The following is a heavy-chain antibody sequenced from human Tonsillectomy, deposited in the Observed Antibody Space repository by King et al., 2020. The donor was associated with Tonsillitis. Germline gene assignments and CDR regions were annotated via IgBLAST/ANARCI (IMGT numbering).Heavy chain of an antibody. D-gene: IGHD3-10*01. CDR1: GGSISSYY. Sequence: VQLQESGPGLVKPSETLSLTCTVSGGSISSYYWSWIRQPPGKGLEWIGYIYYSGSTNYNPSLKSRVTISVDTSKNQFSLKLSSVTAADTAVYYCARGGPFGELIYYFDYWGQGTLVTVSS. CDR3: ARGGPFGELIYYFDY. J-gene: IGHJ4*02. CDR2: IYYSGST. V-gene: IGHV4-59*01.